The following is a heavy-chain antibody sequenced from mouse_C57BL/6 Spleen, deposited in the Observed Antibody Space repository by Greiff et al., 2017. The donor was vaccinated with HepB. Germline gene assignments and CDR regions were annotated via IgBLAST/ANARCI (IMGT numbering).Heavy chain of an antibody. J-gene: IGHJ2*01. CDR3: ARNYYGSSGRGYFDY. V-gene: IGHV1-53*01. CDR2: INPSNGGT. Sequence: VQLQQSGTELVKPGASVKLSCKASGYTFTSYWLHWVKQRPGQGLEWIGNINPSNGGTNYNEKFKSKATLTVDKSSSTAYMQLSSLTSEDSAVYYCARNYYGSSGRGYFDYWGQGTTLTVSS. D-gene: IGHD1-1*01. CDR1: GYTFTSYW.